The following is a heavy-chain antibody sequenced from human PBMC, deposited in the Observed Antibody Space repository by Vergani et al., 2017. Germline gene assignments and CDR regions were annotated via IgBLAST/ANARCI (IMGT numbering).Heavy chain of an antibody. CDR3: ARGLFGYCSSTSCYFWFDP. J-gene: IGHJ5*02. Sequence: QVQLVESGGGVVQPGRALRLSCAASGFTFCSYAMHWVRQAPGKGLEWVAVISSDGSNKYYADSVKGRFTISRDNSKNALYLQMNSLRAEDTAVYYCARGLFGYCSSTSCYFWFDPWGQGTLVTVSS. CDR1: GFTFCSYA. V-gene: IGHV3-30-3*01. CDR2: ISSDGSNK. D-gene: IGHD2-2*03.